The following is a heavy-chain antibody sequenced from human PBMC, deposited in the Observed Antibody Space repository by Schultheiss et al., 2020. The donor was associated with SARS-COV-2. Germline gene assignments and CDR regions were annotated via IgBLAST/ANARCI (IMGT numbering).Heavy chain of an antibody. V-gene: IGHV4-38-2*02. CDR1: SYSISRGYY. CDR3: AKDLPVKWLGLDS. D-gene: IGHD5-12*01. CDR2: IYHNGAT. Sequence: SCTVSSYSISRGYYWGWIRQPPGKGLEWIGDIYHNGATYNNPSLKSRVTISVDRSKNQFSLKLSSVTAADTAVYYCAKDLPVKWLGLDSWGRGTLVTVSS. J-gene: IGHJ4*02.